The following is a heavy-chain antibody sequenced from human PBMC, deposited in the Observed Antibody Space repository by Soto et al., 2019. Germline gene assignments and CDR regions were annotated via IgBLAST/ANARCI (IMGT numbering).Heavy chain of an antibody. CDR2: IYYSGST. V-gene: IGHV4-39*01. J-gene: IGHJ4*02. Sequence: SETLSLTCTVSGGSISSSSYYWGWIRQPPGKGLEWIGSIYYSGSTYYNPSLKSRVTISVDTSKNQFSLKLSSVTAADTAVYYCARTRIRGYCSGGSCYSSSFDYWGQGTLVTVSS. CDR1: GGSISSSSYY. CDR3: ARTRIRGYCSGGSCYSSSFDY. D-gene: IGHD2-15*01.